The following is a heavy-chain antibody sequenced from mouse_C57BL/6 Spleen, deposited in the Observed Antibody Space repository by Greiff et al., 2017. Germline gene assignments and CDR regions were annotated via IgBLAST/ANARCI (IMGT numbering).Heavy chain of an antibody. CDR3: ARSTVVAPYAMDY. J-gene: IGHJ4*01. Sequence: QVHVKQPGTELVKPGASVKLSCKASGYTFTSYWMHWVKQRPGQGLEWIGNINPSNGGTNYNEKFKSKATLTVDKSSSTAYMQLSSLTSEDSAVYYCARSTVVAPYAMDYWGQGTSVTVSS. CDR1: GYTFTSYW. D-gene: IGHD1-1*01. V-gene: IGHV1-53*01. CDR2: INPSNGGT.